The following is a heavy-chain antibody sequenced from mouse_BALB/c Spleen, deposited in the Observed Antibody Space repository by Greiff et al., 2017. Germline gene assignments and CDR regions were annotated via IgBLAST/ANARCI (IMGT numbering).Heavy chain of an antibody. CDR1: GDSITSGY. CDR2: ISYSGST. CDR3: ARYYGYDDGYWYFDV. Sequence: EVKLMESGPSLVKPSQTLSLTCSVTGDSITSGYWNWIRKFPGNKLEYMGYISYSGSTYYNPSLKSRISITRDTSKNQYYLQLNSVTTEDTATYYCARYYGYDDGYWYFDVWGAGTTVTVSS. J-gene: IGHJ1*01. D-gene: IGHD2-2*01. V-gene: IGHV3-8*02.